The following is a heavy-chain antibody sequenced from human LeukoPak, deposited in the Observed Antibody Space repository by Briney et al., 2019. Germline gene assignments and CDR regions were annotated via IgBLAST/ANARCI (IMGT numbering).Heavy chain of an antibody. V-gene: IGHV3-23*01. Sequence: PGGSLRLSCAASGFTFSNFAMSWVRQAPGKGLEWVSAISGSGGITHYADPVRGRFTISRDNSKNTLYLHMNSLRAEDTAVYYCARGVSGTFDMWGQGTMVTVSS. CDR3: ARGVSGTFDM. J-gene: IGHJ3*02. CDR1: GFTFSNFA. CDR2: ISGSGGIT.